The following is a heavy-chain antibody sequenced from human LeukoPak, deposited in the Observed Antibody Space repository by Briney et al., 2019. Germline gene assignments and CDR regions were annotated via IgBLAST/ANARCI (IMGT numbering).Heavy chain of an antibody. Sequence: PGGCLRVSCEASGFSFVDYVLHWVRPAPGRGGEWVSVISWAGGTHNYQAPLKGRFTITRVNSKNSLFLQMSSLRAEDTALYYCAKEGSDSGGQTLDHWGRGTLVTVSS. J-gene: IGHJ4*02. CDR3: AKEGSDSGGQTLDH. CDR1: GFSFVDYV. D-gene: IGHD4-23*01. CDR2: ISWAGGTH. V-gene: IGHV3-43D*03.